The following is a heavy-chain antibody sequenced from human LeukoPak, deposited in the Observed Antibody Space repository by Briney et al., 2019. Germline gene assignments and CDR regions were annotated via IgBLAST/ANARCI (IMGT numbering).Heavy chain of an antibody. J-gene: IGHJ4*02. CDR3: ARDLTYKYYDILTGYYNSDTYFDY. CDR2: IKQDGSEK. CDR1: GFTFSSYA. Sequence: GGSLRLSCAASGFTFSSYAMHWVRQAPGKGLEWVANIKQDGSEKYYVDSVKGRFTISRDNAKNSLYLQMNSLRAEDTAVYYCARDLTYKYYDILTGYYNSDTYFDYWGQGTLVTVSS. D-gene: IGHD3-9*01. V-gene: IGHV3-7*03.